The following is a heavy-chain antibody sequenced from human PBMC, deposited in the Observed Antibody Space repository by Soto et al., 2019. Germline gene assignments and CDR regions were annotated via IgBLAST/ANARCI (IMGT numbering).Heavy chain of an antibody. CDR1: GGTFGSYA. CDR2: IIPIFSTP. V-gene: IGHV1-69*12. D-gene: IGHD3-22*01. Sequence: QVQLVQSGAEVKKPGSSVKVSCKTSGGTFGSYAISWVRQAPGQGLEWMGGIIPIFSTPNYAQKFQGRVTVTADDFTTPAYMAWSSLRSEDTAVYCCARPIQYYLDTSAQSAWFDPWGQGTLVTVSS. J-gene: IGHJ5*02. CDR3: ARPIQYYLDTSAQSAWFDP.